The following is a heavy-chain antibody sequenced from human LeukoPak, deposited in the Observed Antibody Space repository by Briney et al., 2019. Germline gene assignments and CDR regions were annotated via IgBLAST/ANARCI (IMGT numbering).Heavy chain of an antibody. D-gene: IGHD3-22*01. J-gene: IGHJ4*02. CDR1: GYTFTSYY. V-gene: IGHV1-46*01. CDR3: ARDQGGYYDCRRPYYFDY. CDR2: INPSGGST. Sequence: ASVKVSCKASGYTFTSYYMHWVRQAPGQVLEWMGIINPSGGSTSYAQKFQGRVTMTRDTSTSTVYMELSSPRSEDTAVYYCARDQGGYYDCRRPYYFDYWGQGTLVTVSS.